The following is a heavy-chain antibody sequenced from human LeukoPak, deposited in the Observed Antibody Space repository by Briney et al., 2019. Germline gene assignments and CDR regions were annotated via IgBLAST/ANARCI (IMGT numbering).Heavy chain of an antibody. V-gene: IGHV1-2*02. CDR1: GYTFGGYY. J-gene: IGHJ5*02. Sequence: HWASVKVSCKASGYTFGGYYMHWVRQAPGQGLEWMGWINPNSGGTNYAQKFQGGVTMTRDTSISTAYMELSRLRSDDTAVYYCARALRARYCGGDCSKYNWFDPWGQGTLVTVSS. CDR3: ARALRARYCGGDCSKYNWFDP. D-gene: IGHD2-21*02. CDR2: INPNSGGT.